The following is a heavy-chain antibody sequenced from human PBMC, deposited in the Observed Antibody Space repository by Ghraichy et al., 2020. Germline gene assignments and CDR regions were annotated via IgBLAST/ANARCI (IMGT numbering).Heavy chain of an antibody. J-gene: IGHJ3*02. CDR2: IYSGCST. CDR3: ARGLYAFDI. Sequence: GGSLRLSCAASGFTVSSNYMSWVRQAPGKGLEWVSVIYSGCSTYYADSVKGRFTISRDNSKNTLCLQMNSLSAEDMAVYYCARGLYAFDIWGQGTMVTVSA. V-gene: IGHV3-66*01. CDR1: GFTVSSNY.